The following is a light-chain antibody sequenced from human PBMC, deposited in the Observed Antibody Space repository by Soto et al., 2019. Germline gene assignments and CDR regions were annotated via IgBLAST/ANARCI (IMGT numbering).Light chain of an antibody. V-gene: IGLV2-14*01. Sequence: QSALTQPASVSGSPGQSITISCTGTSSDVGGYNYVSWYQQHPGKAPKLMIYEVSNRPSGVSNRFSGSKSGNTASLTISGLHAEDDADYYCSSYTCSSTRVFGGGTKVTVL. CDR2: EVS. J-gene: IGLJ3*02. CDR3: SSYTCSSTRV. CDR1: SSDVGGYNY.